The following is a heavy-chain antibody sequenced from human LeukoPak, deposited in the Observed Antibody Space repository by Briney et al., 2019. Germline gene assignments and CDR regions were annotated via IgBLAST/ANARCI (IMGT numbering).Heavy chain of an antibody. D-gene: IGHD6-19*01. V-gene: IGHV3-21*01. Sequence: PGGSLRLSCAASGFTFSRYSMNWVRQARGKGLAWVSSISSSSSYIYYADSVKGRFTISRDNAKNSLYLQMNSLRAEDTAVYYCARAAGIAVAGTSAPPYWGQGTLVTVSS. J-gene: IGHJ4*02. CDR1: GFTFSRYS. CDR3: ARAAGIAVAGTSAPPY. CDR2: ISSSSSYI.